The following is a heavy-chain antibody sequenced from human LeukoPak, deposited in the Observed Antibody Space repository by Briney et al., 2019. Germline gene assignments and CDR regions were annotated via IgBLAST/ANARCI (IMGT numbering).Heavy chain of an antibody. V-gene: IGHV4-39*07. CDR2: IYYSGST. CDR3: AREGIAPTFNWFDP. J-gene: IGHJ5*02. D-gene: IGHD6-13*01. Sequence: PSETLSLTCTVSGGSISSSSYYWGWIRQPPGKGLEWIGGIYYSGSTYYNSSLKSRVTISVDTSKNQFSLKLSSVTAADTAVYYCAREGIAPTFNWFDPWGQGTLVTVSS. CDR1: GGSISSSSYY.